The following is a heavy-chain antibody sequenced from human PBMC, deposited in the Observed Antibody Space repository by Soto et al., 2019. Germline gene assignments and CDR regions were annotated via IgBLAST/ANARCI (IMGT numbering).Heavy chain of an antibody. V-gene: IGHV1-18*01. Sequence: GASVKVSCKASGYTFSSYVISWVRQAPGQGLERMGWISAYNGNTKYAQKLRGRVTMTTDTSTSTAYMELRILRSDVTAVYYCARDVTPPDYWGQGTLVTVSS. J-gene: IGHJ4*02. CDR3: ARDVTPPDY. CDR1: GYTFSSYV. CDR2: ISAYNGNT.